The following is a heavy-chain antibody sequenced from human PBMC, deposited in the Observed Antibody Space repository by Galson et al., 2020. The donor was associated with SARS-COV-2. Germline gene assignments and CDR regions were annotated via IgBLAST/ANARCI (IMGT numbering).Heavy chain of an antibody. J-gene: IGHJ4*02. V-gene: IGHV3-23*01. CDR1: GFTFSSYA. CDR2: ISGSGGRT. D-gene: IGHD5-18*01. Sequence: GESLKISCAASGFTFSSYAMSWVRQAPGKGLEWVSAISGSGGRTYYADSVKGRFTISRDNSKNTLYLQMNSLRAEDTAVYYCAKDDEYSYGYFHYWGQGTLVTVSS. CDR3: AKDDEYSYGYFHY.